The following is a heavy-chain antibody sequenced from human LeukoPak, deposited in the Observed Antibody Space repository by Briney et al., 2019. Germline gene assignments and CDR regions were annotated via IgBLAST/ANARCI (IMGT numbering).Heavy chain of an antibody. CDR3: AKSAYFREYFDY. J-gene: IGHJ4*02. V-gene: IGHV6-1*01. Sequence: SQTLSLTCAISGDSVSSISATWNWIRQSPSRGLEWLGRTYYRSTWHNDYAASVKSQITINPDTSKNQFFLQLNSVTLEDTAVYYRAKSAYFREYFDYWGQGILVTVSS. D-gene: IGHD2-8*01. CDR1: GDSVSSISAT. CDR2: TYYRSTWHN.